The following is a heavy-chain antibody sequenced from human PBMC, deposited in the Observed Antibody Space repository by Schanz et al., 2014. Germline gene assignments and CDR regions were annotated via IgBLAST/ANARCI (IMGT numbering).Heavy chain of an antibody. CDR3: TRLRRADPNGFDV. Sequence: VQLEQSGAEVKKPGSSVKVSCKASGGTFSSFGINWVRQAPGQGLEWVGRIMPLRGIGNNAWKFQDRLTITADKSMNITYMELSSLGTEDTAVYYCTRLRRADPNGFDVWGQGTTVTVS. J-gene: IGHJ6*02. D-gene: IGHD6-19*01. CDR1: GGTFSSFG. V-gene: IGHV1-69*02. CDR2: IMPLRGIG.